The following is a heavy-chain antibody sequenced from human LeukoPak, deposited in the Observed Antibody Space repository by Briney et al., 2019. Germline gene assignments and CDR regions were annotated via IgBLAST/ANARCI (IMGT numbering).Heavy chain of an antibody. V-gene: IGHV3-21*01. J-gene: IGHJ4*02. CDR1: GFTFSSYS. Sequence: GGSLRLSCAASGFTFSSYSMNWVRQAAGKGLEWVSSISSSSSYIYYADSVKGRFTISRDNAKNSLYLQMNSLRAEDTAVYYCARSAAGTHYFDYWGQGTLVTVSS. D-gene: IGHD6-13*01. CDR3: ARSAAGTHYFDY. CDR2: ISSSSSYI.